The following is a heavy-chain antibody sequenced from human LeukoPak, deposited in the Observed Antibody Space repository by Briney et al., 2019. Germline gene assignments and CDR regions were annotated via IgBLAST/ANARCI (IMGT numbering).Heavy chain of an antibody. CDR2: ISYDGSNK. J-gene: IGHJ4*02. D-gene: IGHD6-19*01. V-gene: IGHV3-30*03. Sequence: GGSLRLSCAASGFTFSSYGMHWVRQAPGRGLEGVAVISYDGSNKYYADSVKGRFTISRDNSKNTLDLQMNSLRAEDTAVYYCARAVYIPRDFSGWLDYWGQGTLVTVSS. CDR3: ARAVYIPRDFSGWLDY. CDR1: GFTFSSYG.